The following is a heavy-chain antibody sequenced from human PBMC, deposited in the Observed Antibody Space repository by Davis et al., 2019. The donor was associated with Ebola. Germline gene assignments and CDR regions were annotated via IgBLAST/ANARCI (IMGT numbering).Heavy chain of an antibody. J-gene: IGHJ3*01. CDR1: GFIFSSYV. CDR3: AKDTSNIWFDV. V-gene: IGHV3-23*01. D-gene: IGHD1-26*01. Sequence: GESLNISCAASGFIFSSYVMSWVRQAPGNGLECVSTLGTSADTYYADSVKGRFTISRDNSRNTLYLQMNGLRVEDTAIYYCAKDTSNIWFDVWGQGTMVTVSS. CDR2: LGTSADT.